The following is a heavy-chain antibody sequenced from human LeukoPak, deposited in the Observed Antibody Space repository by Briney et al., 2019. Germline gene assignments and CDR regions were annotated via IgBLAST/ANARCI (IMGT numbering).Heavy chain of an antibody. Sequence: SGTLSLTCAVSGGSISRSNWWSWVRQPPGKGLEWIGEIYHSGSTNYNPSLKSRVTISVDKSKNQFSLKLSSVTAADTAVYYCASRATYYYDSSGSGDEYFQHWGQGTLVTVSS. V-gene: IGHV4-4*02. J-gene: IGHJ1*01. CDR1: GGSISRSNW. CDR2: IYHSGST. D-gene: IGHD3-22*01. CDR3: ASRATYYYDSSGSGDEYFQH.